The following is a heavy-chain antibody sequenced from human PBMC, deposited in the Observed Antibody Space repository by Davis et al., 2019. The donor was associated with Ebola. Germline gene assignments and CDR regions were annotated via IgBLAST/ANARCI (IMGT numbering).Heavy chain of an antibody. CDR2: ISYDGSNK. Sequence: GESLKISCAASGFTFSSYAMHWVRQAPGKGLEWVAVISYDGSNKYYADSVKGRFTISRDKSKNTLYLQMNSLRAEDTAVYYCARDPGTLGQLLSDAFDIWGQGTMVTVSS. CDR1: GFTFSSYA. V-gene: IGHV3-30-3*01. D-gene: IGHD2-2*01. CDR3: ARDPGTLGQLLSDAFDI. J-gene: IGHJ3*02.